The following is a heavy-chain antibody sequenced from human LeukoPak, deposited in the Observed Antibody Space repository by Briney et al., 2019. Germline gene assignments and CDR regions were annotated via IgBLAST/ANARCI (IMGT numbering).Heavy chain of an antibody. CDR3: ARDRPRIAAAVDY. V-gene: IGHV3-21*01. D-gene: IGHD6-13*01. CDR1: GFTFSSYS. Sequence: GGSLRLSCAASGFTFSSYSMNWARQAPGKGLEWVSSISSSSSYIYYADSVKGRFTISRDNAKNSLYLQMNSLRAEDTAVYYCARDRPRIAAAVDYWGQGTLVTVSS. J-gene: IGHJ4*02. CDR2: ISSSSSYI.